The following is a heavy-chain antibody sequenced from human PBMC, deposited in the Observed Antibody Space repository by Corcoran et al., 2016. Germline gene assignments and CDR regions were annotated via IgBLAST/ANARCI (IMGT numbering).Heavy chain of an antibody. V-gene: IGHV4-39*01. Sequence: QLQLQESGPGLVKPSETLSLTCTVSGGSISSSSYYWGWIRQPPGKGLEWIGSIYYSGSTYYNPSLKSRVTISVDTSKNQFSLKLSSVTAADTAVYYCARPMGYDFWSGYAVDAFDIWGQGTMVTVSS. D-gene: IGHD3-3*01. J-gene: IGHJ3*02. CDR3: ARPMGYDFWSGYAVDAFDI. CDR2: IYYSGST. CDR1: GGSISSSSYY.